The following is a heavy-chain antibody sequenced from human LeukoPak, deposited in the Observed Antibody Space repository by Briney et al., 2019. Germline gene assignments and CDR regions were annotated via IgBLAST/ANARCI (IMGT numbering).Heavy chain of an antibody. CDR2: IYHSGST. Sequence: SETLSLTCAVSGGSISSGGYSWSWIRQPPGKGLEWIGYIYHSGSTYYNPSLKSRVTISVDRSKNQFSLKLSSVTVADTAVYYCARQSGLKAFDIWGQGTMVTVSS. D-gene: IGHD5-12*01. CDR3: ARQSGLKAFDI. CDR1: GGSISSGGYS. J-gene: IGHJ3*02. V-gene: IGHV4-30-2*01.